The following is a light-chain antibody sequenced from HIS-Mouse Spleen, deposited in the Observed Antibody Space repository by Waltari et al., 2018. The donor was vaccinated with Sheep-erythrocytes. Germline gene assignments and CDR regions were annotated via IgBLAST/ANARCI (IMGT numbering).Light chain of an antibody. Sequence: SYELTQPPSVSVSPGQTARITCSGDALPKQYAYWYQQKPGQAPVLAIYKDSGRASGIPERFSGSSSGTTVTLTISGVQAEDEADYYCQSADSSGTSYVFGTGTKVTVL. V-gene: IGLV3-25*03. J-gene: IGLJ1*01. CDR1: ALPKQY. CDR2: KDS. CDR3: QSADSSGTSYV.